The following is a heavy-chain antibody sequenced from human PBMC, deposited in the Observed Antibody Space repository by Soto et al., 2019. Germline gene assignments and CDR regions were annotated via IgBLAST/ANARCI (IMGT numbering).Heavy chain of an antibody. CDR1: GFTLNSFF. D-gene: IGHD3-22*01. V-gene: IGHV3-74*01. J-gene: IGHJ5*02. CDR2: ISNDGSST. Sequence: GGSLRLSCAASGFTLNSFFMHWVRQAPGKGLMWVSRISNDGSSTTYADSVKGRFTISRDNARNTLYLQLNSLRADDTAVYFCVRDQDSRGYSVFNLWGQGAQVTSPQ. CDR3: VRDQDSRGYSVFNL.